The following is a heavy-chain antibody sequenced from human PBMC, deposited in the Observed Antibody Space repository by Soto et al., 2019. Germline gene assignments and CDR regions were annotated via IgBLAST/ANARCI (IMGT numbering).Heavy chain of an antibody. J-gene: IGHJ4*02. CDR3: ARGPIQSAFDY. Sequence: SETLSLTCASYGGSFSGYYWSWIRQPPGKGLEWIGEINHSGSTNYNPSLKSRVTISVDTSKNQFSLKLSSVTAADTAVYYCARGPIQSAFDYWGQGTLVTVSS. CDR2: INHSGST. CDR1: GGSFSGYY. V-gene: IGHV4-34*01.